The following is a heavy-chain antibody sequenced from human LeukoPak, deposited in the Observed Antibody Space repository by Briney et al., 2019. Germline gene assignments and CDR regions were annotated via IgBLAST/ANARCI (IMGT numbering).Heavy chain of an antibody. CDR2: ISSSGSSI. CDR3: AELGITMIGGV. Sequence: GGSLRLSCTASGFNFNDYYMSWIRQAPGKGLEWISYISSSGSSIDYADSVKGRFTISRDNAKNSLYLQMNSLRAEDTAVYYCAELGITMIGGVWGKGTTVTISS. V-gene: IGHV3-11*04. D-gene: IGHD3-10*02. J-gene: IGHJ6*04. CDR1: GFNFNDYY.